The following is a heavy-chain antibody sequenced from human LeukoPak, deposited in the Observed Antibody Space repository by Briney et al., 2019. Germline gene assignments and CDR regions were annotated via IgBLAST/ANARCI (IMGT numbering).Heavy chain of an antibody. CDR3: ARTHYYYFYMDV. CDR2: IHYSGNT. V-gene: IGHV4-39*01. Sequence: WETLSLTCNVSGGSINNDIYSWGWIRQPPGKGLEWIGDIHYSGNTYYNPSLKSRLSILVDTSKNQFSLTLNSVTAADSAVYYCARTHYYYFYMDVWGKGTTVTVSS. CDR1: GGSINNDIYS. J-gene: IGHJ6*03.